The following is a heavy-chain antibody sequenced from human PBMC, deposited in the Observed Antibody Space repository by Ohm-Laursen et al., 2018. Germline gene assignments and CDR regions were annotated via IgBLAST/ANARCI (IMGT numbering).Heavy chain of an antibody. V-gene: IGHV1-18*01. CDR2: ISAYNGNT. Sequence: SVKVSCNVSGYTFTSYGISWVRQAPGQGLEWMGWISAYNGNTNYAQKLQGRVTMTTDTSTSTAYMELRSLRSDDTSVYYCARDEGWLSAFDIWGQGTMVTVSS. CDR1: GYTFTSYG. D-gene: IGHD3-22*01. J-gene: IGHJ3*02. CDR3: ARDEGWLSAFDI.